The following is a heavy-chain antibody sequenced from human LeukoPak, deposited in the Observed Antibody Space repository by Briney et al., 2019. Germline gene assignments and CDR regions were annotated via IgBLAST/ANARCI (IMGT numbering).Heavy chain of an antibody. J-gene: IGHJ6*02. D-gene: IGHD3-3*01. CDR3: ARASEATIFGVVISYYGMDV. Sequence: ASVKVSCKASGYTFTSYGISWVRQAPGQGLEWMGWISAYNGNTNYAQKLQGRVTMTTDTSTSTAYMELRSLRSDDTAVYYCARASEATIFGVVISYYGMDVWGQGTTVTVSS. CDR2: ISAYNGNT. V-gene: IGHV1-18*01. CDR1: GYTFTSYG.